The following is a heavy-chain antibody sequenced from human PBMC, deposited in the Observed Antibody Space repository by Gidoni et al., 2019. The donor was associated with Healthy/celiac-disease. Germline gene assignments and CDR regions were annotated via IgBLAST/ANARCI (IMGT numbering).Heavy chain of an antibody. J-gene: IGHJ6*02. V-gene: IGHV3-23*01. CDR1: GFTFSSFA. CDR2: ISGSGGST. CDR3: AKEGWAAAKFEDYYYYGMDV. Sequence: EVQLLESGGGLVQPGGSLSLSCAAYGFTFSSFAMSGVRQAPGKGLELVSAISGSGGSTYYADSVKGRFTISSENSKNTLYLQMNSLRAEDTAVYYCAKEGWAAAKFEDYYYYGMDVWGQGTTVTVPS. D-gene: IGHD6-13*01.